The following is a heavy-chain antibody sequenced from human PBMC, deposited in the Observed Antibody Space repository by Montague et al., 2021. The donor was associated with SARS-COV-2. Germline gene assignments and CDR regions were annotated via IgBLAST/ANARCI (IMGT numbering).Heavy chain of an antibody. J-gene: IGHJ4*02. Sequence: SETLSLTCAVYGGSFSGYYWRWIRQPPGKGLEWIGEINHSGSTNYNPSLKSRVTISVDTSKNQFSLKLSSVTAADTAVYYCATGFSGYSSGWFGKPLLEVEHAGPEFDYWGQGTLVTVSS. CDR3: ATGFSGYSSGWFGKPLLEVEHAGPEFDY. V-gene: IGHV4-34*01. D-gene: IGHD6-13*01. CDR2: INHSGST. CDR1: GGSFSGYY.